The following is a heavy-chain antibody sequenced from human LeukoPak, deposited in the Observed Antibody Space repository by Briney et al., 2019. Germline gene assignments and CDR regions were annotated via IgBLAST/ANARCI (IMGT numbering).Heavy chain of an antibody. J-gene: IGHJ4*02. D-gene: IGHD2-15*01. CDR2: IIPIFGTA. CDR3: VCSGGSCYYDGRFDY. Sequence: GASVKVSCKASGGTFSSYAISWVRQAPGQGLEWMGGIIPIFGTASFAQKFQGRVTITADKSTSTAYMELSSLRSEDTAVYYCVCSGGSCYYDGRFDYWGQGTLVTVSS. CDR1: GGTFSSYA. V-gene: IGHV1-69*06.